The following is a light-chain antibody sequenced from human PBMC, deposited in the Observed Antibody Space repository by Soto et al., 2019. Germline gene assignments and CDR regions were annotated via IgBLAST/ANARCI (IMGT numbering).Light chain of an antibody. J-gene: IGLJ1*01. CDR1: SSDVGGYNY. CDR2: DVS. V-gene: IGLV2-11*01. Sequence: QSALTQPRSVSGSPGQSVTISCTGTSSDVGGYNYVSWYQQHPGKAPKLMIYDVSKRPSGVPDRFSGSKSGNTASLTISGLQAEDEADYYCCSYAGSYTPSYFFGTGTKVTVL. CDR3: CSYAGSYTPSYF.